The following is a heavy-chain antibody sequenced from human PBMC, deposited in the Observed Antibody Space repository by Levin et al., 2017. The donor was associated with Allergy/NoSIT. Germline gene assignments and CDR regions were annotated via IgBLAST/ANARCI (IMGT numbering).Heavy chain of an antibody. CDR1: GYTFKNYG. V-gene: IGHV1-18*01. Sequence: GESLKISCKASGYTFKNYGISWVRQAPGQGLEWMGWNSTHNGNTNYAQSFQGRVTMTTDTSTSTADMELRSLISDDTAVYYCARFVVTPVSYFYMDVWGKGTTVTVSS. D-gene: IGHD2-2*01. CDR2: NSTHNGNT. CDR3: ARFVVTPVSYFYMDV. J-gene: IGHJ6*03.